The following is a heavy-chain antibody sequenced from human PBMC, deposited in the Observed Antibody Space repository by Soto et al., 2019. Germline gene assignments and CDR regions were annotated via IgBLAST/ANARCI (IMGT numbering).Heavy chain of an antibody. V-gene: IGHV1-3*01. Sequence: GASVKGSCKASGYTFTIYSMHWVRQAPGQRLEWMGWINAGNGNTKYSQKFQGRVTITRDTSASTAYMELSSLRSEDTAVYYCARDRMAVAGRDFDYWGQGTLVTVSS. CDR2: INAGNGNT. CDR1: GYTFTIYS. D-gene: IGHD6-19*01. CDR3: ARDRMAVAGRDFDY. J-gene: IGHJ4*02.